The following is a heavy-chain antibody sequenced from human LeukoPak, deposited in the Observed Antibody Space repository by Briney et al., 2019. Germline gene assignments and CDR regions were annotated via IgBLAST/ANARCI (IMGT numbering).Heavy chain of an antibody. D-gene: IGHD1-26*01. V-gene: IGHV4-34*01. Sequence: SETLSLTCVVYGGSFSGYYWSWIRQPPGKGLEWIGEINHSGSTNYNPSLKSRVTISVDTSKNQFSLKLSSVTAADTAVYYCARARGEWELLSLGYYYYGMDVWGQGTTVTVSS. J-gene: IGHJ6*02. CDR2: INHSGST. CDR3: ARARGEWELLSLGYYYYGMDV. CDR1: GGSFSGYY.